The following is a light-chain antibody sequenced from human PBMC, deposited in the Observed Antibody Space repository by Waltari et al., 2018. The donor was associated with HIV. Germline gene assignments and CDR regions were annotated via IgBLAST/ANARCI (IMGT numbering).Light chain of an antibody. CDR3: QQGYSTPRT. CDR2: TAS. J-gene: IGKJ1*01. V-gene: IGKV1-39*01. Sequence: DIQMTQFPSSLPASVGDRVTITCRASQSITNYLNWYQQKPGQAPKVLIYTASSLQSWVPSRFSGRGSGTDFTLTISSLQPDDIATYYCQQGYSTPRTFGQGTKVEIK. CDR1: QSITNY.